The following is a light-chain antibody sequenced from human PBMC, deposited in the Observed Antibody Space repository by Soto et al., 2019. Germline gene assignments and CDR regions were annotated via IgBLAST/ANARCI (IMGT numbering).Light chain of an antibody. J-gene: IGLJ2*01. CDR1: SSDVGGYNY. Sequence: QSALTQPASVSGSPGQSITISCTGTSSDVGGYNYVSWYQQHPGKAPKLMIYEVSNRPSGVSNRFSASKSGNTASLTISGLQGEDEADYYCSSYTSSSTVVFGGGTKLTVL. CDR3: SSYTSSSTVV. V-gene: IGLV2-14*01. CDR2: EVS.